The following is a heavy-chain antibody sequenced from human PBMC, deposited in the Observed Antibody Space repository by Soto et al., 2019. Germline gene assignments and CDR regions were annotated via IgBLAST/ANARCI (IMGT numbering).Heavy chain of an antibody. V-gene: IGHV3-23*01. J-gene: IGHJ3*02. Sequence: EVHLLESGGDLVQPGGSLRLSCAASGFTFSTSAMSWVRQAPGKGLEWVSGISASGGSTYYADSVKGRFTISRDNSMKTLYLQMNTLRAEDTAVYYCAKGQWLLCQWNVAFDIWGQGTMVTVSS. D-gene: IGHD3-3*01. CDR1: GFTFSTSA. CDR2: ISASGGST. CDR3: AKGQWLLCQWNVAFDI.